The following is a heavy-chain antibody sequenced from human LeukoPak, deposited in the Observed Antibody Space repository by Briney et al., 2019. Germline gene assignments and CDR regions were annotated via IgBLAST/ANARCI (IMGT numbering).Heavy chain of an antibody. D-gene: IGHD6-6*01. CDR1: GGSITTYH. J-gene: IGHJ4*02. V-gene: IGHV4-59*01. CDR3: ARSYGSYVLDY. Sequence: SETLSLTCTVSGGSITTYHWNWIRQPPGKGLDRIGYAYYRGGTKYNPSLKSRVSLSVDTSKNQVSLKLSSVTAADTAVYFCARSYGSYVLDYWGQGSLVIVSS. CDR2: AYYRGGT.